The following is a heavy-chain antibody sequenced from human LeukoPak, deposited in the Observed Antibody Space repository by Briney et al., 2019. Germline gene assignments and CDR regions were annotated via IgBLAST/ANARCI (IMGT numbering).Heavy chain of an antibody. V-gene: IGHV3-30*03. CDR3: ARNRGATGYYWVDY. D-gene: IGHD3-22*01. Sequence: GTSLRLSCAASGFSFSNYGMHWLRQAPGKGLEWVAVISYDERDKHYGDSMKGRFTISRDNSKNTLSLQMSSLRPDDTAVYYCARNRGATGYYWVDYWGQGTLVTVSA. CDR2: ISYDERDK. J-gene: IGHJ4*02. CDR1: GFSFSNYG.